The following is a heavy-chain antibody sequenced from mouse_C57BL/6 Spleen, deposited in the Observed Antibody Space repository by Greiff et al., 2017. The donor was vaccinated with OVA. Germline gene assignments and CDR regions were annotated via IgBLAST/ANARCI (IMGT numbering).Heavy chain of an antibody. J-gene: IGHJ3*01. Sequence: VQLQQSGPELVKPGASVKMSCKASGYTFTDYNMHWVKQSHGKSLEWIGYINPNNGGTSYNQKFKGKATLTVNKSSSTAYMELRSLTSEDSAVYYCARDDYSNPWFADWGQGTLVTVSA. D-gene: IGHD2-5*01. V-gene: IGHV1-22*01. CDR3: ARDDYSNPWFAD. CDR1: GYTFTDYN. CDR2: INPNNGGT.